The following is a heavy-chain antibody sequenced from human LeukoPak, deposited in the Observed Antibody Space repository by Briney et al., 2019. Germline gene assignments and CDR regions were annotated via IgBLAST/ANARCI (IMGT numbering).Heavy chain of an antibody. CDR3: AKRINWNVDY. CDR1: GYSFTSHW. V-gene: IGHV5-51*01. Sequence: ESLKIPCKGSGYSFTSHWIGWVRQMPGKGLEWMGIIYPGDSDTRYSPSFQGQVTISADKSISTAYLQWNSLKASDTAMYYCAKRINWNVDYWGQGTLVTVSS. CDR2: IYPGDSDT. J-gene: IGHJ4*02. D-gene: IGHD1-1*01.